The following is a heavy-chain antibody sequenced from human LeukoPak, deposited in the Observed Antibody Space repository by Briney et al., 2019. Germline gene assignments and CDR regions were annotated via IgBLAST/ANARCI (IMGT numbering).Heavy chain of an antibody. CDR3: AKGQVAGPTKNRFDY. V-gene: IGHV3-23*01. CDR1: GFTFSSYA. Sequence: PGGSLRLSCAASGFTFSSYAMSWVRQAPEKGPEWVSVASGSGDSTYYVDSVKGRFTIARDNSKNTLYLQMNSLRAEDTAVYYCAKGQVAGPTKNRFDYWGQGTLVTVS. J-gene: IGHJ4*02. CDR2: ASGSGDST. D-gene: IGHD6-19*01.